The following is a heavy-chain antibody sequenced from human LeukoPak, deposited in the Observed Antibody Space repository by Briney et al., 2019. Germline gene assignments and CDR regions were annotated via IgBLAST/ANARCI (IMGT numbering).Heavy chain of an antibody. CDR3: ARDTRNYDFWSGYYSGDAFDI. CDR1: GYTFTGYY. CDR2: INPSGGST. V-gene: IGHV1-46*01. D-gene: IGHD3-3*01. Sequence: GASVKVSCKASGYTFTGYYMHWVRQAPGQGLEWMGIINPSGGSTSYAQKFQGRVTMTRDMSTSTVYMELSSLRSEDTAVYYCARDTRNYDFWSGYYSGDAFDIWGQGTMVTVSS. J-gene: IGHJ3*02.